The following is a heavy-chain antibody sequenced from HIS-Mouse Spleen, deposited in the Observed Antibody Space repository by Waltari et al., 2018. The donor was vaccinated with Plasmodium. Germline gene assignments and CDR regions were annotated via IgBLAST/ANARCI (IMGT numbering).Heavy chain of an antibody. Sequence: EVQLVESGVGLVQPGGSLRFSCVVSGFTFCSYFLHWVCQVPGKGLVWVARINSDGSRTRYADSVKGRFTISRDNAKNTLYLQMNSLRAEDTAVYYCARTIAAAGTGDAFDMWGQGTMVTVSS. J-gene: IGHJ3*02. CDR3: ARTIAAAGTGDAFDM. CDR1: GFTFCSYF. V-gene: IGHV3-74*01. D-gene: IGHD6-13*01. CDR2: INSDGSRT.